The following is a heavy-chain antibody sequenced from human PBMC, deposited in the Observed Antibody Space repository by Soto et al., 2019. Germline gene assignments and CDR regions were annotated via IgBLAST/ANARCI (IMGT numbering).Heavy chain of an antibody. CDR2: IWYDGSNK. CDR3: ARDKSLSGDRDFDY. CDR1: GFTFSSYG. Sequence: QVQLGESGGGVVQPGRSLRLSCAASGFTFSSYGMHWVRQAPGKGLEWVAVIWYDGSNKYYADSVKGRFTISRDNSKNTLYLQMNSLRAEDTAVYYCARDKSLSGDRDFDYWGQGTLVTVSS. J-gene: IGHJ4*02. D-gene: IGHD3-10*02. V-gene: IGHV3-33*01.